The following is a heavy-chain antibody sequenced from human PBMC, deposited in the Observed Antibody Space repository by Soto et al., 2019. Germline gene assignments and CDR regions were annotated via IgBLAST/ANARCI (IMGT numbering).Heavy chain of an antibody. J-gene: IGHJ6*02. Sequence: ESGGGLVKPGGSLRLSCAASGFSFSSYNMNWVRQTPGKGLGWVASIRTTSSYIHYADSVKGRFTISRDNAKNSLYLQMDSLRAEDTAVYYCARVLAAAMNNYYYAMDVWGQGTTVTVSS. CDR1: GFSFSSYN. CDR3: ARVLAAAMNNYYYAMDV. V-gene: IGHV3-21*01. D-gene: IGHD2-2*01. CDR2: IRTTSSYI.